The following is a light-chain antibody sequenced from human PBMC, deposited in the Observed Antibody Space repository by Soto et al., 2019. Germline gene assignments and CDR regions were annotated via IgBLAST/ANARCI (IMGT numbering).Light chain of an antibody. Sequence: QSVLTQPRSVSGSPGQSVTISCTGTSSDVGGYNYVSWYQQHPGKAPKLMIYDVSKRPSGFPDRFSGSKSGNTASLTISGLQAEDEADYYCCSYAGSYTLWVFGGGTKVTVL. J-gene: IGLJ3*02. CDR2: DVS. V-gene: IGLV2-11*01. CDR1: SSDVGGYNY. CDR3: CSYAGSYTLWV.